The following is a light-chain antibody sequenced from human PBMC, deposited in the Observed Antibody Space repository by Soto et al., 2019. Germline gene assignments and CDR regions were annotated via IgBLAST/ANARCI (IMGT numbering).Light chain of an antibody. CDR2: GNS. CDR3: QSYDSSLSGSV. V-gene: IGLV1-40*01. J-gene: IGLJ3*02. CDR1: SSNIGAGYD. Sequence: QSVLTQPPSVSEAPGQRVTISCTGSSSNIGAGYDVHWYQQLPGTAPKLLIYGNSNRPSGVPDRFSGSKSGTSASLAITGFQAEDEADYYCQSYDSSLSGSVFGGGTKLTVL.